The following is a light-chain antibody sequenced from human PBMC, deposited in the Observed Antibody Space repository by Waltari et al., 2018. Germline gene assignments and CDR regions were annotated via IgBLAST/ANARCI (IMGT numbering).Light chain of an antibody. V-gene: IGKV1-5*03. Sequence: DIQMAQSPSTLSASVGDRVTITCRASQSISSWLAWYPQKPGKAPNLLIYKASALESGVPSRFSGSGSATDFTLTISGLQPDDFATYFCQQYNSFPWTFGQGTKVEIK. J-gene: IGKJ1*01. CDR3: QQYNSFPWT. CDR2: KAS. CDR1: QSISSW.